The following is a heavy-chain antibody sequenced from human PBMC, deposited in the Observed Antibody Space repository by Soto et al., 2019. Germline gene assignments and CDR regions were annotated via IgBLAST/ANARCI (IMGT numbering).Heavy chain of an antibody. CDR1: GGSVSSGRDY. V-gene: IGHV4-61*01. J-gene: IGHJ2*01. CDR2: MYYSGSA. CDR3: ARGVVATIGYWYFDL. Sequence: NPSETLSLTCTVSGGSVSSGRDYWSWIRQSPGKGLEWIGYMYYSGSATYNPSLKSRVTISVDTSKNQFSLKLSSVTAADTAVFYCARGVVATIGYWYFDLWGRGTLVTVSS. D-gene: IGHD2-15*01.